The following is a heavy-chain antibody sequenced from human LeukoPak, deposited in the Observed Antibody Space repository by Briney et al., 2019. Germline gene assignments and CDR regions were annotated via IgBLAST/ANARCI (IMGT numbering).Heavy chain of an antibody. CDR3: ATDITGTTRWFDP. J-gene: IGHJ5*02. D-gene: IGHD1-7*01. CDR2: FDPEDGET. V-gene: IGHV1-24*01. CDR1: GYTLTELS. Sequence: GASVKVSCKVSGYTLTELSMHWVRQAPGKGLEWMGGFDPEDGETIYAQKFQGRVTMTEDTSTDTAYMELSSLRSEDMAVYYCATDITGTTRWFDPWGQGTLVTVSS.